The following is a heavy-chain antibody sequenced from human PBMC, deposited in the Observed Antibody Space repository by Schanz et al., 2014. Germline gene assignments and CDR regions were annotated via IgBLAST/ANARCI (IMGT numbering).Heavy chain of an antibody. CDR3: ARPRCDYGEVDY. V-gene: IGHV3-23*01. J-gene: IGHJ4*02. Sequence: EVQLLESGGGLVQPGGSLRLSCAASGFTFSSYAMSWVRQAPGKGLEWVSGISGSGGSTYHADSVKGRFTISRDNSKNTLYLQMNSLRAEDTAVYYCARPRCDYGEVDYWGQGTLVTVSS. CDR1: GFTFSSYA. CDR2: ISGSGGST. D-gene: IGHD4-17*01.